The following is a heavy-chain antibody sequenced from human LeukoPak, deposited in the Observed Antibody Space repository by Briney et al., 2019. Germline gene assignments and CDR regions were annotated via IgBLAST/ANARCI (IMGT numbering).Heavy chain of an antibody. J-gene: IGHJ3*02. CDR1: GLTFRNAW. CDR2: IKSKTDGGTA. V-gene: IGHV3-15*01. Sequence: GGSLRLSCAASGLTFRNAWMNWVRQAPGKGLEWVGRIKSKTDGGTADYAAPVKGRITISRDDSKNTLYLQINSLKADDTALYYCTTRTWADGFDIWGQGTMVTASS. CDR3: TTRTWADGFDI. D-gene: IGHD2-2*01.